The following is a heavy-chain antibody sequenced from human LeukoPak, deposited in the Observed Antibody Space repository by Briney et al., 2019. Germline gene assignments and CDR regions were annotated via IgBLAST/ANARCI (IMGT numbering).Heavy chain of an antibody. CDR2: ISAYNGNT. D-gene: IGHD2-15*01. J-gene: IGHJ6*02. V-gene: IGHV1-18*01. Sequence: ASVKVSCKASGYTFTSYGISRVRQAPGQGLEWRGWISAYNGNTNCAQKLQGRVTMTTDTSTSTAYMELRSLRSDDTAVYYCARDWYCSGGSCYSLIYNYYYGMDVWDQGTTVTVSS. CDR1: GYTFTSYG. CDR3: ARDWYCSGGSCYSLIYNYYYGMDV.